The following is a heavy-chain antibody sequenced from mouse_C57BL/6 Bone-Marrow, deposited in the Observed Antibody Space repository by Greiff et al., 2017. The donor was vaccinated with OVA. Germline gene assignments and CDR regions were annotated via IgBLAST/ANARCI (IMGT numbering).Heavy chain of an antibody. CDR2: IDPENGDT. Sequence: VQLQQSGAELVRPGASVKLSCTASGFNIKDDYMHWVKQRPEQGLEWIGWIDPENGDTEDASKFQGKATITADTSSNTAYLQLSSLTSEDTAVYYCARTQTAQFAYWGQGTLVTVSA. D-gene: IGHD3-2*01. CDR1: GFNIKDDY. CDR3: ARTQTAQFAY. V-gene: IGHV14-4*01. J-gene: IGHJ3*01.